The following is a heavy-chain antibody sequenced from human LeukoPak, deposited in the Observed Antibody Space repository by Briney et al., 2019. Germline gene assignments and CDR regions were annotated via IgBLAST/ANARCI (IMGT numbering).Heavy chain of an antibody. Sequence: SVKVSCKASGGTFSSYAISWVRQAPGQGLEWMGGIVPIFGTANYAQKFQGRVTITADESTSTAYMELSSLRSEDTAVYYCARDPVYGSLMDVWGQGTTVTVSS. D-gene: IGHD2-8*01. CDR2: IVPIFGTA. V-gene: IGHV1-69*13. CDR3: ARDPVYGSLMDV. J-gene: IGHJ6*02. CDR1: GGTFSSYA.